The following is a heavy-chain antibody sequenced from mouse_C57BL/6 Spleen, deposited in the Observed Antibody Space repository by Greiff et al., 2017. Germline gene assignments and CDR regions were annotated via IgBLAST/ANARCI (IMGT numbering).Heavy chain of an antibody. Sequence: EVQLQQSGPELVKPGASVKIPCKASGYTFTDYNMDWVKQSHGKSLEWIGDINPNNGGTIYNQKFKGKATLTVDKSSSTAYMELRSLTSEDTAVYYCAATVVASYAMDYWGQGTSVTVSS. CDR2: INPNNGGT. CDR3: AATVVASYAMDY. J-gene: IGHJ4*01. D-gene: IGHD1-1*01. CDR1: GYTFTDYN. V-gene: IGHV1-18*01.